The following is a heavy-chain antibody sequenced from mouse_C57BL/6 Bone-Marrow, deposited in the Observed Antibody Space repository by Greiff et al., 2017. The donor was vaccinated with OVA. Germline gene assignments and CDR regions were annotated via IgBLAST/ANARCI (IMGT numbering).Heavy chain of an antibody. CDR1: GYTFTNYY. J-gene: IGHJ3*01. CDR3: GSWDFAY. D-gene: IGHD1-1*01. Sequence: QVQLKQPGAELVKPGASVKLSCKASGYTFTNYYIQWIKQRPGQGLEWIGEIDPSDSYTNYNEKFKGKATFTVDTSSSTAYMQLSSLKSEDSAVYYCGSWDFAYWGQGTLVTVSA. CDR2: IDPSDSYT. V-gene: IGHV1-50*01.